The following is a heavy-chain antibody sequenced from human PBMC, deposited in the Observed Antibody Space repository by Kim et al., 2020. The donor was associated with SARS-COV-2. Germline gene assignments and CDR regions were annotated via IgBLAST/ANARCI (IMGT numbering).Heavy chain of an antibody. J-gene: IGHJ6*02. Sequence: SETLSLTCTVSGGSICSYYWSWIRQPPGKGLEWIGYIYYSGSTNYNPSLKSRVTISVDTSKNQFSLKLSSVTAADTAVYYCARTAYYYYYGMDVWGQGTTVTVSS. CDR3: ARTAYYYYYGMDV. CDR1: GGSICSYY. D-gene: IGHD2-21*02. V-gene: IGHV4-59*08. CDR2: IYYSGST.